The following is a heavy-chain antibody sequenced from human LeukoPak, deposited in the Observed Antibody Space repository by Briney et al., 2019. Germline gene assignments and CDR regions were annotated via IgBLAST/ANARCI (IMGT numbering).Heavy chain of an antibody. D-gene: IGHD2-2*02. CDR2: IIPIFGTA. V-gene: IGHV1-69*05. J-gene: IGHJ5*02. CDR1: GGTFSSYA. Sequence: SVKVSCKASGGTFSSYAISWVRQAPGQGLEWMGGIIPIFGTANYAQKFQGRVTITTDESTSTAYMELSSLRSEDTAVYYCAREPIVLVPAAIFNWFDPWGQGTLVTVSS. CDR3: AREPIVLVPAAIFNWFDP.